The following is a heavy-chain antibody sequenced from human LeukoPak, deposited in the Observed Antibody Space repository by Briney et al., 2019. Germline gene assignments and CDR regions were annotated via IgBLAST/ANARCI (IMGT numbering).Heavy chain of an antibody. V-gene: IGHV4-59*01. Sequence: PSETLSLTCTVSGGSLSSYYWSWIRQPPGKGLEWIGYIYYSGSTSYNPSLKSRVTISVDTSKNQFCLKLSSVTAADTALYYCARDLRGSSCYDYWGQGTLVTVSS. CDR3: ARDLRGSSCYDY. J-gene: IGHJ4*02. CDR1: GGSLSSYY. CDR2: IYYSGST. D-gene: IGHD2-2*01.